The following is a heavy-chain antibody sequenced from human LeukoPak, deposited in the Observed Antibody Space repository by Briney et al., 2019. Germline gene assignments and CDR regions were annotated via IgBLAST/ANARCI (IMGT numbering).Heavy chain of an antibody. D-gene: IGHD2-15*01. V-gene: IGHV4-38-2*02. CDR3: ARDRYCSGGSCYFYWFDP. CDR2: IYHSGST. Sequence: NPSETLSPTCTVSNYSISSNYYWGWIRQPPGKGLEWIGNIYHSGSTYYNPPLKSRVTISVDTSKNQFSLKLSSVTAADTAVYYCARDRYCSGGSCYFYWFDPWGQGTLVTVSS. CDR1: NYSISSNYY. J-gene: IGHJ5*02.